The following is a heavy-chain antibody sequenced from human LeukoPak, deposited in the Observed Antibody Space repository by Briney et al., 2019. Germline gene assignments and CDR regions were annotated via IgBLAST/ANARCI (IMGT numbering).Heavy chain of an antibody. Sequence: ASVKVSCKASGCTFTSYDINWVRQATGQGLEWMGWMNPNSGNTGYAQKFQGRVTMTRNTSISTAYMELSSLRSEDTAVYYCARGRRFNWNPQYYWGQGTLVTVSS. D-gene: IGHD1-20*01. J-gene: IGHJ4*02. CDR3: ARGRRFNWNPQYY. V-gene: IGHV1-8*01. CDR2: MNPNSGNT. CDR1: GCTFTSYD.